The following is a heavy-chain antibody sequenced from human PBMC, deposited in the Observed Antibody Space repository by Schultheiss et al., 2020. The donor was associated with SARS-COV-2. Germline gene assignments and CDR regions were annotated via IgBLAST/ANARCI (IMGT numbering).Heavy chain of an antibody. CDR2: IYYSGST. D-gene: IGHD1-1*01. V-gene: IGHV4-61*01. J-gene: IGHJ4*02. CDR1: GGSVSSGSYY. CDR3: VRGTTKAAY. Sequence: SETLSLTCTVSGGSVSSGSYYWSWIRQPPGKGLEWIGYIYYSGSTNYNPSLKSRVTISVDTSKNQFSLKLSSVTAADTAVYYCVRGTTKAAYWGQGTLVTVSS.